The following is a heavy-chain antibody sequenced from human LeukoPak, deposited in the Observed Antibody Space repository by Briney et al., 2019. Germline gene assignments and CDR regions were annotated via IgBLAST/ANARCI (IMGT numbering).Heavy chain of an antibody. J-gene: IGHJ6*02. V-gene: IGHV4-31*03. D-gene: IGHD2-2*01. CDR1: GGSISSGGYY. Sequence: SQTLSLTCTVSGGSISSGGYYWSWIRQHPGKGLEWIGYIYYSGSTYYNPSLKSRVTISVDTSKNQFSLKLSSVTAADTAVYYCARDRIVVVDYGMDVWGQGTTVTVSS. CDR2: IYYSGST. CDR3: ARDRIVVVDYGMDV.